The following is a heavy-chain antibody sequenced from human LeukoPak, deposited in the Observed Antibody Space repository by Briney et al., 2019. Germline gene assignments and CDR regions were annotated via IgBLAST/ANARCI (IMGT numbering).Heavy chain of an antibody. Sequence: GGSLRLSCVASGFTFITYGMSWVRQAPGKGLEWVSVIYSGGSTYYADSVKGRFTISRDNSKNTLYLQMNSLRAEDTAVYYCARDVLGYFDYWGQGTLVTVSS. D-gene: IGHD7-27*01. V-gene: IGHV3-53*01. CDR2: IYSGGST. J-gene: IGHJ4*02. CDR1: GFTFITYG. CDR3: ARDVLGYFDY.